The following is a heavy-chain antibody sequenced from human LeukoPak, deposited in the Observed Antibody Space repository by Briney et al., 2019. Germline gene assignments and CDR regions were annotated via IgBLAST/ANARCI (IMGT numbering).Heavy chain of an antibody. V-gene: IGHV3-23*01. CDR2: ISGSGGST. CDR3: ARTPQPPAYSSSWYFDY. CDR1: GFTFSSYA. J-gene: IGHJ4*02. Sequence: GGSLRLSCAASGFTFSSYAMSWVRQAPGKGLEWVSAISGSGGSTYYADSVKGRFTISRDNSKNTLYLQMNSLRAEDTAVYYCARTPQPPAYSSSWYFDYWGQGTLVTVSS. D-gene: IGHD6-13*01.